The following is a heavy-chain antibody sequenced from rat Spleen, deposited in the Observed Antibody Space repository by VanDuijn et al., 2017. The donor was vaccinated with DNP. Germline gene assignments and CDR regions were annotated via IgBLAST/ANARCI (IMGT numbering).Heavy chain of an antibody. CDR3: ARSLATVAPTGAMDA. J-gene: IGHJ4*01. CDR2: ISSGGSS. Sequence: QVQLEESGPGLLQPSQTLSLTCTVSGFSLTKYGVSWVRQPPGKGLEWIAAISSGGSSYFNSALKSRLSVSRDTSRSQAFLQMNSVKSEDTAMYFCARSLATVAPTGAMDAWGQGISVTVSS. V-gene: IGHV2S8*01. D-gene: IGHD1-3*01. CDR1: GFSLTKYG.